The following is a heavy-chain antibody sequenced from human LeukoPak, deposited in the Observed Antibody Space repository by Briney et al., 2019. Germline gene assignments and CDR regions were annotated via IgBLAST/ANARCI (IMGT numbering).Heavy chain of an antibody. V-gene: IGHV3-23*01. CDR2: ISGNDEGT. Sequence: GGSLRLSCAASGFSCSTRGMSWVRQAPGKGLEWVSAISGNDEGTFYADSVKGRFTISRDNSRNTLYLQLSSLSAEDSAIYYCARDRRPARTYSGLFDYWGQGTLVTVSS. J-gene: IGHJ4*02. CDR3: ARDRRPARTYSGLFDY. D-gene: IGHD5-12*01. CDR1: GFSCSTRG.